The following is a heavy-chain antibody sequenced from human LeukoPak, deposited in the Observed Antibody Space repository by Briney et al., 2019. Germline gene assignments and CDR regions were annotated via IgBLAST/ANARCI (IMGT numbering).Heavy chain of an antibody. D-gene: IGHD3-9*01. CDR3: ARVTLTGYYAFDN. Sequence: GGSLRLSCAASGFTFSSYAMNWVRQAPGKGLEWVSSISSSGSYIYYADSVKGRFTISRDTAKSSLFLQMNSLRAEDTAMYYCARVTLTGYYAFDNWGQGTLVTVSS. CDR2: ISSSGSYI. V-gene: IGHV3-21*01. J-gene: IGHJ4*02. CDR1: GFTFSSYA.